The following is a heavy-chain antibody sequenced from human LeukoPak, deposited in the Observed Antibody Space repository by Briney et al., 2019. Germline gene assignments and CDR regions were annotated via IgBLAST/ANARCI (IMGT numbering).Heavy chain of an antibody. CDR2: IYTSGST. J-gene: IGHJ4*02. D-gene: IGHD1-14*01. V-gene: IGHV4-59*10. CDR1: GGSFSGYY. Sequence: SETLSLTCAVYGGSFSGYYWSWIRQPAGKGLEWIGRIYTSGSTNYNPSLKSRVTMSVDTSKNQFSLKLSSVTAADTAVYYCARTGHRYFDYWGQGTLVTVSS. CDR3: ARTGHRYFDY.